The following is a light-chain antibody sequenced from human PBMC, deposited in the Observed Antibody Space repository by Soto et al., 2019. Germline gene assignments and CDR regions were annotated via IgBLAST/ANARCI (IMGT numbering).Light chain of an antibody. CDR2: WAS. CDR1: QSLLYRSNNKNN. V-gene: IGKV4-1*01. J-gene: IGKJ3*01. Sequence: DIVMTQSPDSLAVSLGERATINFKSSQSLLYRSNNKNNLAWYQQKPGQPPKLLIYWASTRESGVPDRFSGSGSGTDFTLTISSLLAEDVAVYYCQQYHSSPITFGPGTKVDIK. CDR3: QQYHSSPIT.